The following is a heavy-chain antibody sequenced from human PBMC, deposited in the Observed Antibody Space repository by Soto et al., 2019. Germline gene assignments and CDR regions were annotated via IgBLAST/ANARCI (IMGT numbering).Heavy chain of an antibody. V-gene: IGHV3-7*03. Sequence: PGGSLRLSCAASGFTFSSYWMSWVRQAPGKGLEWVANIKQDGSEKYYVDSVKGRFTISRDNAKNSLYLQMNSLRAEDTAVYYCARSYYDSSGYNHFDYWGQGTLVTVSS. J-gene: IGHJ4*02. CDR3: ARSYYDSSGYNHFDY. CDR2: IKQDGSEK. CDR1: GFTFSSYW. D-gene: IGHD3-22*01.